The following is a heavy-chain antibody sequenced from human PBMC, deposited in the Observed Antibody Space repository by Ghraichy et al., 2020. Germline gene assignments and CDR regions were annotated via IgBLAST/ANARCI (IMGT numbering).Heavy chain of an antibody. D-gene: IGHD2-2*01. CDR2: ISGSGGST. J-gene: IGHJ4*02. V-gene: IGHV3-23*01. Sequence: GGSLRLSCAASGFTFISYAMSWVRQAPGKGLEWVSAISGSGGSTYYADSVKGRFTISRDNSKNTLYLQMNSLRAEDTAVYYCAKGLVVIPLSYFDYWGQGTLVTVSS. CDR1: GFTFISYA. CDR3: AKGLVVIPLSYFDY.